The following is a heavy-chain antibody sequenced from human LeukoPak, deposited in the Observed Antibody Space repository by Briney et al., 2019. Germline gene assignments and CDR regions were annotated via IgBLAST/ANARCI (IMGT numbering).Heavy chain of an antibody. CDR2: IYSGGST. D-gene: IGHD1-7*01. CDR1: GFTVSSNY. V-gene: IGHV3-53*05. CDR3: AKAHNWNYGCYYYHMDV. J-gene: IGHJ6*03. Sequence: PGGSLRLSCAASGFTVSSNYMSWVRQAPGKGLEWVSVIYSGGSTYYADSVKGRFTISRDNSKNTLYLQMNSLRAEDTAVYYCAKAHNWNYGCYYYHMDVWGKGTTVTDSS.